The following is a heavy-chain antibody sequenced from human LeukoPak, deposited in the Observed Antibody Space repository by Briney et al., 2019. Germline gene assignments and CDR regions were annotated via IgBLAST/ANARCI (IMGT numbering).Heavy chain of an antibody. CDR3: ARVTTGYSSGWYFVDY. CDR1: GGSFSGYY. D-gene: IGHD6-19*01. CDR2: IYTSGST. V-gene: IGHV4-59*10. J-gene: IGHJ4*02. Sequence: SETLSLTCAVYGGSFSGYYWSWIRQPAGKGLEWIGRIYTSGSTNYNPSLKSRVTMSVDTSKNQFSLKLSSVTAADTAVYYCARVTTGYSSGWYFVDYWGQGTLVTVSS.